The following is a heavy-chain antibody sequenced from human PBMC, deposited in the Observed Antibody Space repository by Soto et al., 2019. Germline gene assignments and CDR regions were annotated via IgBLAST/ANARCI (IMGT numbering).Heavy chain of an antibody. CDR1: GGTFSSYA. V-gene: IGHV1-69*12. D-gene: IGHD3-10*01. CDR3: ARQGSNEYYYYGMDV. J-gene: IGHJ6*02. Sequence: QVQLVQSGAEVKKPGSSVKVSCKASGGTFSSYAINWVRQAPGQGLEWMGGIIRIFGTPHYAQRFQGRVNITADETTSTAYMKLSSLTSEDTAVYYCARQGSNEYYYYGMDVWGQGTTVTVSS. CDR2: IIRIFGTP.